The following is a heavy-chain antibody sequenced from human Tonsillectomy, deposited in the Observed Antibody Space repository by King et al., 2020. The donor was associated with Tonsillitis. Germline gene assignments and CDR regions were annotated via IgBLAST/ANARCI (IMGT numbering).Heavy chain of an antibody. CDR1: GGTFSTYS. CDR2: IIPVLGTA. Sequence: HVQLVQSGAELKKPGSSVRFSCKASGGTFSTYSIGWVRQAPGQGLEWLGGIIPVLGTANYAQKCQDRVTITADESTSTAYMELSSLRAEDTAVYYCASADYGGNSRYFDSWGQGTLVTVSS. V-gene: IGHV1-69*01. D-gene: IGHD4-23*01. CDR3: ASADYGGNSRYFDS. J-gene: IGHJ4*02.